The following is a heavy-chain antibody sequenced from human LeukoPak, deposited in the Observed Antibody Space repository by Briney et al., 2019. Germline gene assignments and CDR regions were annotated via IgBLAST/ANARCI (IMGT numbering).Heavy chain of an antibody. J-gene: IGHJ4*02. V-gene: IGHV3-30*19. CDR2: VSYDGGNK. D-gene: IGHD5-24*01. Sequence: GGSLRLSCATSGFTFNRFGMHWVRQAPGKGLEWVALVSYDGGNKYYADSVKGRFTISRDNSKNTLYLQMNSLRAEDTAVYYCARDGGWLGTFDYWGQGTLVTVSS. CDR3: ARDGGWLGTFDY. CDR1: GFTFNRFG.